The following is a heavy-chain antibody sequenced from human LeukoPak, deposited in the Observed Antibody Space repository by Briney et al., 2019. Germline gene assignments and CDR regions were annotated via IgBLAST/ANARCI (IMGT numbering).Heavy chain of an antibody. CDR2: IYYSGST. Sequence: SETLSLTCTVSGVSISSGGYYWGWLRQHQGKGLEWIGYIYYSGSTYYNPSLKSRVTISVDTSKTQFSLKLSSVTAADTAEYYCARRVSGPLKVDYWGQGTLVTVSS. CDR3: ARRVSGPLKVDY. J-gene: IGHJ4*02. CDR1: GVSISSGGYY. V-gene: IGHV4-31*03. D-gene: IGHD6-25*01.